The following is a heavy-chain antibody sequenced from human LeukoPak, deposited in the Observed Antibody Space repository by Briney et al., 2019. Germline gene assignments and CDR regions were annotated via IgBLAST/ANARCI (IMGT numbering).Heavy chain of an antibody. CDR1: GGSFSGYY. V-gene: IGHV4-34*01. D-gene: IGHD3-22*01. CDR3: ARGPYDSSGYDC. CDR2: INHSGST. J-gene: IGHJ4*02. Sequence: PSETLSLTCAVYGGSFSGYYWSWIRQPPGKGLEWIGEINHSGSTNYNPSLKSRVTISVDTSKNQFSLKLSSVTAADTAVYYCARGPYDSSGYDCWGQGTLVTVSS.